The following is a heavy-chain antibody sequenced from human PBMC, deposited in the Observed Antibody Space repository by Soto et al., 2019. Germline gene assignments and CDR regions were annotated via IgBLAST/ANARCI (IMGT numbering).Heavy chain of an antibody. J-gene: IGHJ6*02. CDR3: AKDGGSSWPTGYGMDV. V-gene: IGHV3-30*18. Sequence: PGGSLRLSCAASEFTFSNYAMHWVRQAPGKGLQWLAVISYDGNNKYYADSVEGRFTISRDNSKNTVYLQMNSLRAEDTAVYYCAKDGGSSWPTGYGMDVWGQGTTVTVSS. D-gene: IGHD6-13*01. CDR1: EFTFSNYA. CDR2: ISYDGNNK.